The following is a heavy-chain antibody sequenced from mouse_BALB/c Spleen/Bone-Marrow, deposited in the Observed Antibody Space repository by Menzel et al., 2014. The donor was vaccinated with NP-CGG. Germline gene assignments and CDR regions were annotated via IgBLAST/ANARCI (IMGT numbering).Heavy chain of an antibody. V-gene: IGHV1-7*01. CDR2: INPSTGYT. Sequence: QVQLQQSGAELAKPGASVKMSCKASGYTFTSYWMHWVRQRPGQGLEWIGYINPSTGYTEYNQKFKDKATLTADKSSSTAYMRLSSLTSEDSAVYYCARDYRYDGFAYWGQGTLVTVSA. CDR3: ARDYRYDGFAY. D-gene: IGHD2-14*01. J-gene: IGHJ3*01. CDR1: GYTFTSYW.